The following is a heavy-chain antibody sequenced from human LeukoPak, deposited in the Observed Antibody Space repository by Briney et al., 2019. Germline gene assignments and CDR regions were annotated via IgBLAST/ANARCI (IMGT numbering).Heavy chain of an antibody. CDR2: IYSGGDT. Sequence: GGSLRLSCAASGFSFSSYAMTWVRQAPGKGLEWVSVIYSGGDTYYADSVKGRFTISRDNSRNTLYLQMNSLRVEDTAVYYCARLNVRDYYYYMDVWGKGTTVTISS. CDR1: GFSFSSYA. J-gene: IGHJ6*03. CDR3: ARLNVRDYYYYMDV. V-gene: IGHV3-23*03.